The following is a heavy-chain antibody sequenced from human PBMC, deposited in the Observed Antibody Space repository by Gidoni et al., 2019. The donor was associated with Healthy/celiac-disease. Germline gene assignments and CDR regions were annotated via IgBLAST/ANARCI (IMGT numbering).Heavy chain of an antibody. J-gene: IGHJ6*03. CDR1: GVACDDYA. V-gene: IGHV3-9*01. Sequence: EVQLVESGGGLVKPGRSLRLSWAASGVACDDYAMLWVRPAPGKGLESVSCISWNSFSIGYADSVKGLFTISRDNAKYSLYLQMNSLRAEDTALYYCAKDRDYYYYYMDVWGKGTTVTVSS. CDR3: AKDRDYYYYYMDV. CDR2: ISWNSFSI.